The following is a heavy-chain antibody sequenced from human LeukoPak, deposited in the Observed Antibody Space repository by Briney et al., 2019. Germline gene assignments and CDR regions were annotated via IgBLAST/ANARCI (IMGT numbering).Heavy chain of an antibody. J-gene: IGHJ4*02. V-gene: IGHV3-30*18. Sequence: GGSLRLSCAASGFTFSIYDIHWVRQAPGKGLEWVTFISYDGTNIYYADSVKGRFTISRDNSKNTLYLQMNSLRADDTAVYYCAKVSFDIVTGLLDYWGQGTLVTVSS. CDR2: ISYDGTNI. CDR1: GFTFSIYD. D-gene: IGHD3-9*01. CDR3: AKVSFDIVTGLLDY.